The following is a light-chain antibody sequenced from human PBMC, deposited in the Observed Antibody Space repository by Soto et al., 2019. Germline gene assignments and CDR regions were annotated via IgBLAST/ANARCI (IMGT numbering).Light chain of an antibody. CDR1: SPNIGSKT. CDR2: NSY. Sequence: QSAPTQPPSASGTPRQRGTISFSGSSPNIGSKTVNWYQQLPGTVPKLLIYNSYQRPSGVPDRFSGSKSGTSASLAISGLQPEDEADYYCAAWDASLNGYVFGTGTKVTVL. J-gene: IGLJ1*01. V-gene: IGLV1-44*01. CDR3: AAWDASLNGYV.